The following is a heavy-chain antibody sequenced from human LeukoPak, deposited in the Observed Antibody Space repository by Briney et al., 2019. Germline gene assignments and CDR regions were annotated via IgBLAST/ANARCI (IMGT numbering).Heavy chain of an antibody. CDR1: GFTFSSYG. CDR2: IRFDGSNT. Sequence: GGSLRLSCAASGFTFSSYGMHWVRQAPGKGLEWVAVIRFDGSNTYYAESVKGRFTISRDNSKNTLYLQMNSLRAEDTAVYYCAKSTDDYVWGSYRSYFDYWGQGTLVTVSS. J-gene: IGHJ4*02. D-gene: IGHD3-16*02. V-gene: IGHV3-30*02. CDR3: AKSTDDYVWGSYRSYFDY.